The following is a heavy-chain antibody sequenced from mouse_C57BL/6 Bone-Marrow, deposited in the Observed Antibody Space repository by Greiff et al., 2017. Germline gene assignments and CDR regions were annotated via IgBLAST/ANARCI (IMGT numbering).Heavy chain of an antibody. CDR3: ARSSTTVVAPYWYFDV. D-gene: IGHD1-1*01. J-gene: IGHJ1*03. Sequence: VQLQQSGPELVRPGASVKISCKAPGYTFTSHWMQWVRQRPGQGLEWIGEIFPGSGSTYSKEKFKGKATLAVDTSSSTAYMQLRSLTSEDSAVYFCARSSTTVVAPYWYFDVGGTGTTVTVSS. V-gene: IGHV1-56*01. CDR2: IFPGSGST. CDR1: GYTFTSHW.